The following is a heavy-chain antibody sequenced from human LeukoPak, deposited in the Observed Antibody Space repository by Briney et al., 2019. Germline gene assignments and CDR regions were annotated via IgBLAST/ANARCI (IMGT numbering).Heavy chain of an antibody. CDR3: ARGPYSYDSSGAFDI. CDR2: IYYSGST. V-gene: IGHV4-39*07. J-gene: IGHJ3*02. Sequence: SETLSLTCTVSGGSISNYYWGWIRQPPGEGLEWIGSIYYSGSTYYNSSLQSRVTISVHMSKNQFSLKLSSVTAADTAVYFCARGPYSYDSSGAFDIWGQGTMVTVSS. CDR1: GGSISNYY. D-gene: IGHD3-22*01.